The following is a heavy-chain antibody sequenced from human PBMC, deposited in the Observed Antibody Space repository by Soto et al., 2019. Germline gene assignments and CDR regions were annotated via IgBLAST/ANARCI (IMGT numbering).Heavy chain of an antibody. V-gene: IGHV3-33*01. CDR2: IWYDGSNQ. D-gene: IGHD6-13*01. J-gene: IGHJ6*02. CDR3: SRDEGIAAAGPYYYYGVDV. Sequence: GGSLRLSCAASGFIFSRFGMHWVRQAPGKGLEWVAVIWYDGSNQKYGDSVKGRFTISRDNSKNTVYLHMNSLRAEDTGVYYCSRDEGIAAAGPYYYYGVDVWGQGTTVTVSS. CDR1: GFIFSRFG.